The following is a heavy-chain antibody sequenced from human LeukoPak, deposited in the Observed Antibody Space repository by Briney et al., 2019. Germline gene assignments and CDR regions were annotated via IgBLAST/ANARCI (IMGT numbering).Heavy chain of an antibody. CDR1: GYTFTSYG. D-gene: IGHD3-22*01. J-gene: IGHJ3*02. Sequence: GASVKVSCKASGYTFTSYGISWVRQAPGQGLEWMGWISAYNGNTNYAQKLQGRVTMTTDTSTSTAYMELRSLRSDDTAVYYCARDRSDSSGYYYATDAFDIWGQGTMVTVSS. V-gene: IGHV1-18*01. CDR3: ARDRSDSSGYYYATDAFDI. CDR2: ISAYNGNT.